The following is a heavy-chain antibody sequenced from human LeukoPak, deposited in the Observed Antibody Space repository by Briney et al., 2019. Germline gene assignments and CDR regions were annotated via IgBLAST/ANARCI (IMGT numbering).Heavy chain of an antibody. CDR2: ISFSVNTK. CDR3: ARGAYSSGWAYFDH. V-gene: IGHV3-48*04. CDR1: GFTFSDYS. Sequence: PGGSLRLSCAASGFTFSDYSMNWVRQAPGKGLEWVSYISFSVNTKYYGDSVKGRFTISRDNAKNSLYLHVDSLRAEDTAVYYCARGAYSSGWAYFDHRGQGTLVTVSS. D-gene: IGHD6-19*01. J-gene: IGHJ4*02.